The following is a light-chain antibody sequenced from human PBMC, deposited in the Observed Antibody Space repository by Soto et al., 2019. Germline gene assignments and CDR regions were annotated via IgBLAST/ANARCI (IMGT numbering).Light chain of an antibody. Sequence: EIVMAQFPAGLSVFPGARATLSCWASQSISATVAWYQQKSGQAPRLLIHSTSTRATGVPARFSGGGSGTDFTLTSTSLQSDDFGVYYCQQYKDWPTTFGQGTKVDIK. J-gene: IGKJ1*01. V-gene: IGKV3-15*01. CDR1: QSISAT. CDR2: STS. CDR3: QQYKDWPTT.